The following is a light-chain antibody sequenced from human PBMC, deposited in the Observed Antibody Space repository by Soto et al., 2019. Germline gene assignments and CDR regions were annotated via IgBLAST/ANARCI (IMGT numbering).Light chain of an antibody. V-gene: IGKV1-39*01. CDR1: QFIGRY. CDR3: QQRYGAPPWS. J-gene: IGKJ1*01. Sequence: DIQMTQSPSSLSASVGDRVIITCRASQFIGRYLNWYQQKPGKAPKLLIYSASNLQSGVPSWFSGSGFGTDFTLTIISLQPEHFATYFCQQRYGAPPWSFGQWTKVESK. CDR2: SAS.